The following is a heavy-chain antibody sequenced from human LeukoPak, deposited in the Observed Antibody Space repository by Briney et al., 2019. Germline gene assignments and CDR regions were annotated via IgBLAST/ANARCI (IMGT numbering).Heavy chain of an antibody. V-gene: IGHV3-48*01. D-gene: IGHD4-17*01. Sequence: PGGSLRLSCAASGFTFSSYSMNWVRQAPGKGLEWVSYISSSSSTIYYADSVKGRFTVSRDNSKNTLYLQMNSLRAEDTAVYHCAKGDKEMTTVSRNWFDPWGQGTLVTVSS. CDR2: ISSSSSTI. CDR1: GFTFSSYS. CDR3: AKGDKEMTTVSRNWFDP. J-gene: IGHJ5*02.